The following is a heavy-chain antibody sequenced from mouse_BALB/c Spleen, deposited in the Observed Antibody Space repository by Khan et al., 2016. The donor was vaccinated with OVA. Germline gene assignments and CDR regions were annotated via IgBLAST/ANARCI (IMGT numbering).Heavy chain of an antibody. CDR1: GASITTGY. D-gene: IGHD2-14*01. J-gene: IGHJ3*01. CDR2: IIYTGYT. CDR3: ARSTYRYAFVY. V-gene: IGHV3-8*02. Sequence: EVQLQESGPSLVKPSQTLSLTCSVTGASITTGYWNWIRKFPGNKLEYMGYIIYTGYTYYNPSLKSRISITRHTSNNQYYLQLNSVTNEDTATYYCARSTYRYAFVYWGQGTLVTVSA.